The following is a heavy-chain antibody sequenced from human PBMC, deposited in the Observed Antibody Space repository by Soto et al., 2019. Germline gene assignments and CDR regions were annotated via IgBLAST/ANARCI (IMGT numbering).Heavy chain of an antibody. Sequence: EVQLVESGGGLVKPGGSLRLSCAASGFIFSSYTMHWVRQAPGKGLEWVSSVSASSTYIYYADSLKGRFTISRDNAYNSLYLKQNRLRAEDPAVYYCARGWLRDPWMYWGQGTLVTVSS. D-gene: IGHD5-12*01. V-gene: IGHV3-21*01. CDR3: ARGWLRDPWMY. J-gene: IGHJ4*02. CDR2: VSASSTYI. CDR1: GFIFSSYT.